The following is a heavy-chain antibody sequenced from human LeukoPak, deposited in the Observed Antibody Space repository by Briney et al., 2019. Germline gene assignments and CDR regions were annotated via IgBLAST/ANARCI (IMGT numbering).Heavy chain of an antibody. CDR1: GCTFTVYY. CDR2: INPNSGGT. D-gene: IGHD3-9*01. J-gene: IGHJ4*02. V-gene: IGHV1-2*02. Sequence: ASVKVSCKDSGCTFTVYYMHWVRQAPGQGLEWMGWINPNSGGTNYAQKFQGRVTMTRDTSISTAYMELSRLRSDDTAVYYCARYIAAYYDFFTDIDYWVQGTLVTVSS. CDR3: ARYIAAYYDFFTDIDY.